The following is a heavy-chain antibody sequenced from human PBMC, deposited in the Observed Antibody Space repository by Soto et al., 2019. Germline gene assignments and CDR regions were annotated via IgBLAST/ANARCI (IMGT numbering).Heavy chain of an antibody. V-gene: IGHV3-23*01. CDR3: AKEDPYDFWSGYYYYYGMDV. Sequence: GGSLRLSCAASGFTFSSYAMSWVRQAPGKGLEWVSAISGSGGSTYYADSVKGRFTISRDNSKNTLYLQMNSLRAEDTAVYYCAKEDPYDFWSGYYYYYGMDVWGQGTKVTVSS. D-gene: IGHD3-3*01. CDR2: ISGSGGST. CDR1: GFTFSSYA. J-gene: IGHJ6*02.